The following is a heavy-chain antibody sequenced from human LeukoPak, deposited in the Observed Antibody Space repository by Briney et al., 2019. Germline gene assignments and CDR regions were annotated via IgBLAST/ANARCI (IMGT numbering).Heavy chain of an antibody. V-gene: IGHV1-2*02. D-gene: IGHD3-9*01. Sequence: ASVKVSCKASGYTFTGYYMHWVRQAPGQGLEWMGWINPNSGGTNYAQKFQGRVTMTRDTSISTAYMELSRLRSDDTAVYYCAREDYDIVTGYGNFDYWSQGTLVTVSS. CDR1: GYTFTGYY. J-gene: IGHJ4*02. CDR2: INPNSGGT. CDR3: AREDYDIVTGYGNFDY.